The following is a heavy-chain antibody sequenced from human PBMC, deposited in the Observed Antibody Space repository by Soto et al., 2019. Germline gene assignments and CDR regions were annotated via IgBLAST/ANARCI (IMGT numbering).Heavy chain of an antibody. Sequence: QLVESGGGLVKPGGYLRLSCAASGFTISEFYVNWIRQAAGKGLEWMSYFGYSPLSTHYADSVKGRFIISRDDAKRSVYLEMNSLTAADTPLYFCAKARGVGAHGNVSFDILVQGEMVIVSS. CDR3: AKARGVGAHGNVSFDI. V-gene: IGHV3-11*06. J-gene: IGHJ3*02. D-gene: IGHD1-26*01. CDR2: FGYSPLST. CDR1: GFTISEFY.